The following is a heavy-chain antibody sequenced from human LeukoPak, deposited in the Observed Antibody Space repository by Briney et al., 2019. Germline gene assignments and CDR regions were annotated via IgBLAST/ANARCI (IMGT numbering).Heavy chain of an antibody. CDR2: IYYSGST. J-gene: IGHJ6*03. Sequence: SETLSLTCTVSGGSISSTSYYWGWIRQPPGKGLEWTGSIYYSGSTSYNPSLRSRVTISVDTSKDQFSLKLSSVAAADTAVYYCARTQYSTSPEGYYYYYMDVWGKGTTLTVSS. CDR3: ARTQYSTSPEGYYYYYMDV. D-gene: IGHD6-6*01. CDR1: GGSISSTSYY. V-gene: IGHV4-39*01.